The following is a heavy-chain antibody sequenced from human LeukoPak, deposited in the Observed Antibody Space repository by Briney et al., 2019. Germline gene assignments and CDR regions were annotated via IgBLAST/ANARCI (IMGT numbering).Heavy chain of an antibody. Sequence: GGSLRLSCAASGFTFSSYAMSWVRQAPGKGLEWVSAISGSGGSTYYADSVKGRFTISRDNSKNTLYLQMNSLRAEDTAVYYCAKDRRDIVVVVAAMLFDYWGQGTLVTVSS. CDR3: AKDRRDIVVVVAAMLFDY. CDR1: GFTFSSYA. J-gene: IGHJ4*02. D-gene: IGHD2-15*01. CDR2: ISGSGGST. V-gene: IGHV3-23*01.